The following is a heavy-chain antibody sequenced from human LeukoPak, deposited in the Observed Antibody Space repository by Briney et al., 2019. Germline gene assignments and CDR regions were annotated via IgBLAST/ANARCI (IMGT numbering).Heavy chain of an antibody. V-gene: IGHV4-59*08. Sequence: PSETLSLTCSVCSGSIRSYYWSWIRQPPGKGLEWIGYIHYSGSTKYNPSLKSRVAMSVGMSQNQFSLKLSSVTAADTAVYYCARLNSSGLCLGWGQGTLVTVSS. CDR2: IHYSGST. D-gene: IGHD3-22*01. CDR3: ARLNSSGLCLG. CDR1: SGSIRSYY. J-gene: IGHJ4*02.